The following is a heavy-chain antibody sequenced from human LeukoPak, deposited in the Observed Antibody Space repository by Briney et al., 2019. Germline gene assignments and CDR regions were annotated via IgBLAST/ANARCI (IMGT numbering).Heavy chain of an antibody. J-gene: IGHJ4*02. V-gene: IGHV4-4*07. CDR1: GGSFSSYY. CDR3: ARDKYYYDSSGYYYFDY. Sequence: SETLSLTCAVYGGSFSSYYWSWIRQPAGKGLEWIGRIHTSGCINYNLSLKSRVTMSVDTSKKQFSLKLSSVTAADTAVYYCARDKYYYDSSGYYYFDYWGQGTLVTVSS. CDR2: IHTSGCI. D-gene: IGHD3-22*01.